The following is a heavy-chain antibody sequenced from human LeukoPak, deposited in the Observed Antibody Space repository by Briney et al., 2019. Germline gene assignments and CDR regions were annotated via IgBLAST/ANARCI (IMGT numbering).Heavy chain of an antibody. V-gene: IGHV1-69*16. J-gene: IGHJ5*02. CDR1: GGTFSSYT. CDR3: ARENGDYASTYYSNWFDP. Sequence: SVKVSCKASGGTFSSYTISWVRQAPGQGLEWMGRIIPILGIANYAQKFQGRVTITTDESTSTAYMELSSLRSEDTAVYYCARENGDYASTYYSNWFDPWGQGTLVTVSS. D-gene: IGHD4-17*01. CDR2: IIPILGIA.